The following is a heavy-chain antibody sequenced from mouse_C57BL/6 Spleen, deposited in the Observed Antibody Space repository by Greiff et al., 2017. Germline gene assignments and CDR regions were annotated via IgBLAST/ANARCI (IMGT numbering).Heavy chain of an antibody. J-gene: IGHJ2*01. CDR2: ISDGGSYT. D-gene: IGHD1-1*01. V-gene: IGHV5-4*01. CDR1: GFTFSSYA. CDR3: ARDRIYGSSYDYFDY. Sequence: EVTLMESGGGLVKPGGSLKLSCAASGFTFSSYAMSWVRQTPEKRLEWVATISDGGSYTYYPDNVKGRFTISSDNAKNNLYLQMSHLKSEDTARYYCARDRIYGSSYDYFDYWGKGTTLTVSS.